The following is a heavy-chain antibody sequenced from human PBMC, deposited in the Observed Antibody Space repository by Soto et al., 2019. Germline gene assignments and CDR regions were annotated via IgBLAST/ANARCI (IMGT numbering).Heavy chain of an antibody. CDR3: AKDPIAARPQYGMDV. CDR2: ISGSGGST. V-gene: IGHV3-23*01. D-gene: IGHD6-6*01. CDR1: GFTFSSYA. J-gene: IGHJ6*02. Sequence: GGSLRLSCAASGFTFSSYAMSWVRQAPGKGLEWVSAISGSGGSTYYADSVKGRFTISRDNSKNTLYLQMNSLSAEDTAVYYCAKDPIAARPQYGMDVWGQGTTVTVSS.